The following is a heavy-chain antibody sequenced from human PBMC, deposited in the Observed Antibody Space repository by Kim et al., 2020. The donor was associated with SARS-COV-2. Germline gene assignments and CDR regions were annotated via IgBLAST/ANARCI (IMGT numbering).Heavy chain of an antibody. CDR3: AREEQYYYDSSGYYWSDY. Sequence: SVKVSCKASGGTFSSYAISWVRQAPGQGLEWMGRIIPILGIANYAQKFQGRVTITADKSTSTAYMELSSLRSEDTAVYYCAREEQYYYDSSGYYWSDYWGQGTLVTVSS. J-gene: IGHJ4*02. CDR1: GGTFSSYA. V-gene: IGHV1-69*04. D-gene: IGHD3-22*01. CDR2: IIPILGIA.